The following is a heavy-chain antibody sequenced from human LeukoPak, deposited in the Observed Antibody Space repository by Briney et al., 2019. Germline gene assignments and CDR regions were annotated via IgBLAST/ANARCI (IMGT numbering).Heavy chain of an antibody. CDR2: IHSDGSSR. D-gene: IGHD5-18*01. J-gene: IGHJ4*02. V-gene: IGHV3-74*01. CDR1: GFTFSNHA. CDR3: ARDLGYRLDY. Sequence: GGSLRLSCAASGFTFSNHAMNWVRQAPGKGLEWVSLIHSDGSSRNYADSVKGRFTISRDNAKNTLYLQINSLRAEDTAVYYCARDLGYRLDYWGQGILVTVSS.